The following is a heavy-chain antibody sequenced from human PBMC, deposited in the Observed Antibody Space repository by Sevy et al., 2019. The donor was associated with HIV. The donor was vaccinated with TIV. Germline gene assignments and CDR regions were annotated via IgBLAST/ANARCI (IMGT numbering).Heavy chain of an antibody. CDR3: ATAPGYYDGAPFDY. CDR2: IKSKIDGETT. V-gene: IGHV3-15*01. D-gene: IGHD3-9*01. CDR1: GLTFNNAW. Sequence: GGSLRLSCAVSGLTFNNAWMNWVRQAPGTGLQWVGLIKSKIDGETTDYAAPVKGRFTISRDDSKNTLFLQMNSLKIEDTAVYYCATAPGYYDGAPFDYWGPGTLVTVSS. J-gene: IGHJ4*02.